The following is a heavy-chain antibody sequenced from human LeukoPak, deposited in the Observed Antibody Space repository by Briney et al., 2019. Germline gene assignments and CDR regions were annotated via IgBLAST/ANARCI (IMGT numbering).Heavy chain of an antibody. CDR3: ARWRYCSSTSCYSNWFDL. J-gene: IGHJ5*02. CDR2: INHSGST. D-gene: IGHD2-2*01. V-gene: IGHV4-34*01. Sequence: PSETLSLTCAVYGGSFSGYYWSWIRQPPGKGLEWIGEINHSGSTNYNPSLKSRVTISVDTSKNQFSLKLSSVTAADTAVYYCARWRYCSSTSCYSNWFDLWGQGTLVTVSS. CDR1: GGSFSGYY.